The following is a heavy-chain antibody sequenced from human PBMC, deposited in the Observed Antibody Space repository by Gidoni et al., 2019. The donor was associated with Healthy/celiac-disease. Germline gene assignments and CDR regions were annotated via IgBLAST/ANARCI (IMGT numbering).Heavy chain of an antibody. CDR2: IYYSGST. J-gene: IGHJ5*02. D-gene: IGHD3-3*01. Sequence: QLQLQESGPGLVKPSETLSLTCTVSGGSISSRSYYWGWIRQPPGKGLEWIGSIYYSGSTYYNPSLKSRVTISVDTSKNQFSLKLSSVTAADTAVYYCASRYYDFWSGYPRGFDPWGQGTLVTVSS. CDR1: GGSISSRSYY. CDR3: ASRYYDFWSGYPRGFDP. V-gene: IGHV4-39*01.